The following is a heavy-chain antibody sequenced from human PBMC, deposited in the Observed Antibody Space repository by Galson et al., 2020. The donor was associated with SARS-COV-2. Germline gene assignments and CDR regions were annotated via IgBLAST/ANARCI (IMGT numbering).Heavy chain of an antibody. CDR3: ARGGEWELPYYFDY. D-gene: IGHD1-26*01. V-gene: IGHV3-30*04. CDR2: ISSDGSNS. J-gene: IGHJ4*02. CDR1: GFTFSNYV. Sequence: GSLRLSCAATGFTFSNYVMHWVRQAPGKGPEWVAVISSDGSNSFYADSLKGRFTISRDNSKSTLYLQMNSLRAEDTAVYYCARGGEWELPYYFDYWGQGTLVTVSS.